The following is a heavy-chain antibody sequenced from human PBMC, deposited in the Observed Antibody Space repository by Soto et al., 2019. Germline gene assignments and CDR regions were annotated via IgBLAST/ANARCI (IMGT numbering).Heavy chain of an antibody. CDR3: ARVSDLGDYVADY. CDR1: GYIFSKSG. D-gene: IGHD4-17*01. CDR2: ISAYNGDT. V-gene: IGHV1-18*01. J-gene: IGHJ4*02. Sequence: QVQLVQSGGEVKKPGASVKVSCKASGYIFSKSGITWVRQAPGQGLEWMGWISAYNGDTKYAQKFQGRVTMTTDTSTSTAYMELRSLRSDDTAVYYCARVSDLGDYVADYWCQGTLVTVSS.